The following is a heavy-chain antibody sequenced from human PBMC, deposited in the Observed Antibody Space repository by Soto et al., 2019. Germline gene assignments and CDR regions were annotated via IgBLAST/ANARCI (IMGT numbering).Heavy chain of an antibody. CDR3: AKGRGGSGSLTPRVDF. D-gene: IGHD3-10*01. CDR2: ISGGGDTT. J-gene: IGHJ4*02. CDR1: GFTFNNYA. Sequence: EVQLLESGGGLVQPGGSLRLSCAASGFTFNNYAMTWVRQAPGKGLEWVSAISGGGDTTPYADAVKGRFTVARDGSKNKLYLQMSSLRAEDTALYYCAKGRGGSGSLTPRVDFWGQGTLVTVSS. V-gene: IGHV3-23*01.